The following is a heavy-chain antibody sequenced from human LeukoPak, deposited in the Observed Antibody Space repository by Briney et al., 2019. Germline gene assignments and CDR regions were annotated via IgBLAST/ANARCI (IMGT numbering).Heavy chain of an antibody. V-gene: IGHV1-69*04. CDR3: ARENSGSYYRWFDP. D-gene: IGHD1-26*01. CDR1: GGTFSSYT. J-gene: IGHJ5*02. CDR2: IIPILGIA. Sequence: SVKVSCKASGGTFSSYTISWVRQAPGQGLEWMGTIIPILGIANYAQKCQGRVTITADKSTSTAYMELSSLRSEDTAVYYCARENSGSYYRWFDPWGQGTLVSVS.